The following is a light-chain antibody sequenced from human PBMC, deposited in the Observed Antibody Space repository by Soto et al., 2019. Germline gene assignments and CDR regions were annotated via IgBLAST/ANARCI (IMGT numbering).Light chain of an antibody. CDR1: SSNIGAGND. CDR2: GNS. Sequence: QAVVTQPPSVSGAPGQRVTISCTGSSSNIGAGNDVHWYQDLPGTAPKLLIYGNSNRPSGVPDRFSGSKSGTSASLAITGLQSEDEADYYCQSYDSSLSAVVFGGGTQLTVL. CDR3: QSYDSSLSAVV. V-gene: IGLV1-40*01. J-gene: IGLJ2*01.